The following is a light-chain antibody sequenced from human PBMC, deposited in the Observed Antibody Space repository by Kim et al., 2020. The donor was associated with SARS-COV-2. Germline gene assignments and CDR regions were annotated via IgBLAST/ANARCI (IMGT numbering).Light chain of an antibody. J-gene: IGKJ2*01. Sequence: DIQMTQSPSSLSAFVGDRVTITCRTSQNITTYLNWYRQKPGRAPNVLIYGASNLQSGVPSRFSGSGSGTEFTLTISSLQPEDFGVFYCQQSFRTPHTFGQGTKLEIK. CDR3: QQSFRTPHT. CDR1: QNITTY. V-gene: IGKV1-39*01. CDR2: GAS.